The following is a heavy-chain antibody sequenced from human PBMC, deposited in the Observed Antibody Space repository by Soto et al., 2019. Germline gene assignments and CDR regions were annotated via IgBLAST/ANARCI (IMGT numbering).Heavy chain of an antibody. V-gene: IGHV3-23*01. Sequence: PGGSLRLSCVASGFTFSRYIMSWVRQAPGKGLEWVSTINSNGGSTYYADSVKGRFTVSRDNSRNSLYLQMNSLRAEDTAVYYWARVPDLNYCSRTSCLYYFDYWGQGGLVTVSS. CDR2: INSNGGST. D-gene: IGHD2-2*01. J-gene: IGHJ4*02. CDR3: ARVPDLNYCSRTSCLYYFDY. CDR1: GFTFSRYI.